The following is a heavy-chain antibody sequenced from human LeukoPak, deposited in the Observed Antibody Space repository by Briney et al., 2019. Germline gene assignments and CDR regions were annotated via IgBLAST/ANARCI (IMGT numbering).Heavy chain of an antibody. J-gene: IGHJ6*03. CDR3: ARVGPTAMVQIHYYYYYMDV. D-gene: IGHD5-18*01. Sequence: SETLSLTCAVYGGSFSGYYWSWIRQPPGKGLEWIGEINHSGSTNYNPSLKSRVTISVDTSKNQFSLKLSSVTAADTAVYYCARVGPTAMVQIHYYYYYMDVWGKGTTVTVSS. CDR1: GGSFSGYY. CDR2: INHSGST. V-gene: IGHV4-34*01.